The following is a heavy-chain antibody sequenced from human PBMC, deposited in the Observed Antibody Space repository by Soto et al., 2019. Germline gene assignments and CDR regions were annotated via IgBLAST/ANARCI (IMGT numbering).Heavy chain of an antibody. Sequence: GGSLRLSCAASGFTFSSYGMHWVRQAPGKGLEWVAVISHDGSNKYYADSVKGRFTISRDNSKNTLYLQMNSLRAEDTAVYYCAKDRYDSSGYPDYWGQGTLVTVSS. J-gene: IGHJ4*02. D-gene: IGHD3-22*01. V-gene: IGHV3-30*18. CDR1: GFTFSSYG. CDR3: AKDRYDSSGYPDY. CDR2: ISHDGSNK.